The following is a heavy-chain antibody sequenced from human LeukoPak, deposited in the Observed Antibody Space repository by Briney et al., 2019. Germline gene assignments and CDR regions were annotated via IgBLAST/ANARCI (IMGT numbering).Heavy chain of an antibody. J-gene: IGHJ4*02. CDR3: ARVVYGGNELDY. CDR2: ISAYNGNT. CDR1: GYTFTSYG. V-gene: IGHV1-18*01. D-gene: IGHD4-23*01. Sequence: XASGYTFTSYGIXXVRQAPGQGXXWMGWISAYNGNTNYAQKLQGRVTMTTDTSTSTAYMELRSLRSDDTAVYYCARVVYGGNELDYWGQGTLVTVSS.